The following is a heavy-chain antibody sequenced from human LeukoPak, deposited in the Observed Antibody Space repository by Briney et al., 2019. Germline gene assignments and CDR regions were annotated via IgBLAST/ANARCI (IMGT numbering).Heavy chain of an antibody. CDR3: AKFQANYYDSSGYGCFDY. CDR1: GFTFSSYA. V-gene: IGHV3-23*01. J-gene: IGHJ4*02. CDR2: ISGSGGST. Sequence: GGSLRLSCAASGFTFSSYAMSWVRQAPGKGLEWVSAISGSGGSTYYADSVKGRFTISRDNSKNTMYLQMNSLRAEDTAVYYCAKFQANYYDSSGYGCFDYWGQGTLVTVSS. D-gene: IGHD3-22*01.